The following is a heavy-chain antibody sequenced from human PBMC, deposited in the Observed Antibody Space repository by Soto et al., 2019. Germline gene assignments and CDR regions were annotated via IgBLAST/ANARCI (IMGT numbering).Heavy chain of an antibody. CDR1: AGSISTTNW. D-gene: IGHD3-10*01. CDR2: IYHTGTT. Sequence: ETLSLTCAVSAGSISTTNWYVWVRQPPGMGLEWIGEIYHTGTTTYNPSLKSRVTMSVDTSKNQFSLRLSFVTAADTAVYYCATSSGSAYGLDVWGPGATVTVSS. CDR3: ATSSGSAYGLDV. J-gene: IGHJ6*02. V-gene: IGHV4-4*02.